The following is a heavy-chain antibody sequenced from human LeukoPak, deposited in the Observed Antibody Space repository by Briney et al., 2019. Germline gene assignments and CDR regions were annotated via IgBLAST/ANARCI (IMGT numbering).Heavy chain of an antibody. Sequence: SETLSLTCTVSGGSVSSGSYYWSWIRRPPGKGLEWIGYIDDSGNTNYNPSLKSQVTISVDKSKNQFSLKLSFVTAADTAMYYCARSDYHNSGSHTVFDAFDIWGQGTRVTVSS. V-gene: IGHV4-61*01. D-gene: IGHD3-10*01. CDR2: IDDSGNT. J-gene: IGHJ3*02. CDR1: GGSVSSGSYY. CDR3: ARSDYHNSGSHTVFDAFDI.